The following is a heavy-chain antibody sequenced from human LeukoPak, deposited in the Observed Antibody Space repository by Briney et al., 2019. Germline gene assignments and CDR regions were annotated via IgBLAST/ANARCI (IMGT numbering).Heavy chain of an antibody. D-gene: IGHD5-24*01. CDR2: IYYSGST. Sequence: TSETLSLTCTVSGGSVSSGSYYWSWIRQPPGKGLEWIGYIYYSGSTYYNPSLKSRVTISVDTSKNQFSLKLSSVTAADTAVYYCARGRDGYNYDYWGQGTLVTVSS. J-gene: IGHJ4*02. CDR3: ARGRDGYNYDY. V-gene: IGHV4-30-4*08. CDR1: GGSVSSGSYY.